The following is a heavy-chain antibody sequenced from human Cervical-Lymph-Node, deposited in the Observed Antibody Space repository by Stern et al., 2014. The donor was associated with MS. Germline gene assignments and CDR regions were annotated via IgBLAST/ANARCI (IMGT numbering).Heavy chain of an antibody. CDR1: GYLFDDYW. Sequence: EVQLVESGAEVKKPGESLKISCEASGYLFDDYWIGWVRQMSGRGLELVAIIFPRDSNTRYSPSVQGQVTISADKSISTASLQWRSLKASDTAMYYWARSPATPSGYDRFDYWGQGALVTVSS. CDR3: ARSPATPSGYDRFDY. J-gene: IGHJ4*02. V-gene: IGHV5-51*03. CDR2: IFPRDSNT. D-gene: IGHD5-12*01.